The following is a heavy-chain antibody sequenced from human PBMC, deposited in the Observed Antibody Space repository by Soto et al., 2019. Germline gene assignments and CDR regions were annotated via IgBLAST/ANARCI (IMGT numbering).Heavy chain of an antibody. Sequence: QVQLVESGGGVVQPGRSLRLSCAASGFTFSSYGMHWVRQAPGKGLEWVAVIWYDGSNKYYADSVKGRFTISRDNSKNTLYLQMIRLRAEDTAVYYCAREDIVVVPAAGDTRERGSDCWGQGTLVTVSS. CDR2: IWYDGSNK. CDR3: AREDIVVVPAAGDTRERGSDC. D-gene: IGHD2-2*01. V-gene: IGHV3-33*01. J-gene: IGHJ4*02. CDR1: GFTFSSYG.